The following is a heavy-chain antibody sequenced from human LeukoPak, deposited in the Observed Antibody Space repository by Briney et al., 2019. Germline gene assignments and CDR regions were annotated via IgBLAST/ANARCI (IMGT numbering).Heavy chain of an antibody. CDR3: ARGAPYDSSGYYPNVDY. V-gene: IGHV3-64*01. J-gene: IGHJ4*02. D-gene: IGHD3-22*01. CDR1: GFTFSSYA. CDR2: ISSNGGST. Sequence: GGSLRLSCAASGFTFSSYAMHWVRQAPGKGLEYVSAISSNGGSTYYANSVKGRFTISRDNSKNTLYLQMGSLRAEDMAVYYCARGAPYDSSGYYPNVDYWGQGTLVTVSS.